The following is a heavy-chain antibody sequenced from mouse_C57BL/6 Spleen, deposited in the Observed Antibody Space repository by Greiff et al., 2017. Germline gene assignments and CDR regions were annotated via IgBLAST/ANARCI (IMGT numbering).Heavy chain of an antibody. D-gene: IGHD2-5*01. CDR1: GYSFTGYY. CDR3: VRGAYSNTPNFFAY. V-gene: IGHV1-31*01. Sequence: EVKLQESGPELVKPGASVKISCKASGYSFTGYYMHWVKQSHGNILDWIGYIYPYNGVSSYNQKFKGKATLTVDKSSSTAYMELRSLTSEDSAVYYCVRGAYSNTPNFFAYWGQGTLVTVSA. J-gene: IGHJ3*01. CDR2: IYPYNGVS.